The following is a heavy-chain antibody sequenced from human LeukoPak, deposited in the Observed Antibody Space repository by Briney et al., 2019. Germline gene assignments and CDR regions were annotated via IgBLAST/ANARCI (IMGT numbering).Heavy chain of an antibody. CDR3: ARDSRGYCSGGSCYGLNWFDP. CDR2: ISYDGSNK. CDR1: GFTFSRYG. J-gene: IGHJ5*02. V-gene: IGHV3-30*03. Sequence: GGSLRLSCAASGFTFSRYGMHWVRQAPGKGLEWVAVISYDGSNKYYADSVKGRFTISRDNSKNTLYLQMNSLRAEDTAVYYCARDSRGYCSGGSCYGLNWFDPGGQGTLVTVSS. D-gene: IGHD2-15*01.